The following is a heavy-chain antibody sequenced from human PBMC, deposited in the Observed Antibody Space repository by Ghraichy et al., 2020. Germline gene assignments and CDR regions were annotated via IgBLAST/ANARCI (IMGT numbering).Heavy chain of an antibody. CDR1: GFTFSAYG. V-gene: IGHV3-30*18. J-gene: IGHJ4*02. CDR2: ISFDGSER. CDR3: AKGQWGTSKYHFDY. D-gene: IGHD3-16*01. Sequence: GGSLRLSCVVSGFTFSAYGMHWVRQAPGKRLEWVAGISFDGSERRYADSVKGRFTISRDNSENTLFLEMDSLRIEDTAEFFCAKGQWGTSKYHFDYWGQGTLVTVSS.